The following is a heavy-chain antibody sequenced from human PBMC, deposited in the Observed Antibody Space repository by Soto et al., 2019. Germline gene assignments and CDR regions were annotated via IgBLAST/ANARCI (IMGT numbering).Heavy chain of an antibody. J-gene: IGHJ4*02. D-gene: IGHD3-16*01. CDR2: ISYDGSNK. CDR3: ARDGGDGLDY. Sequence: QVQLVESGGGVVQPGRSLRLSCAASGFTFSSYAMHWVRQAPGKGLEWVAVISYDGSNKYYADSVKGRFTISRDNSKNTLYLQMNSLRAEDTAVYCCARDGGDGLDYWGQGTLVTVSS. CDR1: GFTFSSYA. V-gene: IGHV3-30-3*01.